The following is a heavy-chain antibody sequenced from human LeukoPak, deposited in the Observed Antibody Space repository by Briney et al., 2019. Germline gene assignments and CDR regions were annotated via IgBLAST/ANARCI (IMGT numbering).Heavy chain of an antibody. D-gene: IGHD2-15*01. Sequence: PSQTLSPTFTVSGGSISSGDYYWSWIRQPPGKGLEWIGYIYYSGSTYYNPSLKSRVTISVDTSKNQFSLKLSSVTAADTAVYYCARGRGWQLLWDGYYFDYWGQGTLVTVSS. V-gene: IGHV4-30-4*01. CDR3: ARGRGWQLLWDGYYFDY. CDR1: GGSISSGDYY. J-gene: IGHJ4*02. CDR2: IYYSGST.